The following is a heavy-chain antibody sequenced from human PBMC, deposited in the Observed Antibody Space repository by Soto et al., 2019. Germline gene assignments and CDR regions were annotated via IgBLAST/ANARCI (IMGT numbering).Heavy chain of an antibody. CDR3: ARWGTTGGLDV. CDR2: TSYDGSNT. Sequence: QVQLVESGGGVVQPGTSLRLSCVGSGFTFRSYVIHWVRQAPGKGLEWVALTSYDGSNTDYGDSVKGRFTISRDNSRNTVDLQIDSLRREDTALSSGARWGTTGGLDVWGQGTLVSVSS. J-gene: IGHJ1*01. D-gene: IGHD3-16*01. V-gene: IGHV3-33*05. CDR1: GFTFRSYV.